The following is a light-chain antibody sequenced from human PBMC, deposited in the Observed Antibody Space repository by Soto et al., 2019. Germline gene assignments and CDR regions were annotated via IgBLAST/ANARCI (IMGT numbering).Light chain of an antibody. CDR1: QSVSRY. V-gene: IGKV3-11*01. CDR3: QQRSNWPLT. CDR2: DAS. J-gene: IGKJ4*01. Sequence: EIVMTQSPATLSLSPGERATLSCRASQSVSRYLAWYQQKPGQAPRLLIYDASSRATGIPARFSGSGSGTDFTLTISSREPEDFAVYYCQQRSNWPLTFGGGTKVEIK.